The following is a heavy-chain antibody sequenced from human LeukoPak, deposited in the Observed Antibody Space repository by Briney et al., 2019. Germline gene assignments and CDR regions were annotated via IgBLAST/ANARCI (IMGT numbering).Heavy chain of an antibody. CDR2: IYHSGST. CDR3: ARVNYPLPAH. Sequence: SETLSLTCTVSGYSISSGYYWGWIRQPPGKGLEWIGSIYHSGSTYYNPSLKSRVTISVDTSKNQFSLKLSSVTAADTAVYYCARVNYPLPAHWGQGTLVTVSS. J-gene: IGHJ4*02. CDR1: GYSISSGYY. V-gene: IGHV4-38-2*02. D-gene: IGHD2-2*01.